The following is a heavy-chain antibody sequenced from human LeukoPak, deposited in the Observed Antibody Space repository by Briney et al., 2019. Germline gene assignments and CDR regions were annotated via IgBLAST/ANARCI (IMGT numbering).Heavy chain of an antibody. Sequence: GASVKVSCKATGYTFTGNSINWLRQAPGQGLEWMGWINTNTGNPTYAQGFTGRFVFSLDTSVSTAYLQISSLKAEDTAVYYCARDNHIVHFDYWGQGTLVTVSS. CDR1: GYTFTGNS. CDR3: ARDNHIVHFDY. CDR2: INTNTGNP. J-gene: IGHJ4*01. D-gene: IGHD2-21*01. V-gene: IGHV7-4-1*02.